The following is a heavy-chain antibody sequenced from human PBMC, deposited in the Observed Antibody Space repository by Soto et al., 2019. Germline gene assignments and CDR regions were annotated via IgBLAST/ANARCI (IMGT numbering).Heavy chain of an antibody. V-gene: IGHV1-69*06. CDR1: EDTFINSA. CDR3: ASTKYDSSAYYYWYLGL. Sequence: QVELVQSGAEVKKPGSSVKVSCQASEDTFINSAISWVRQSPGQGLEWMGGIIPIFGTANYAQKYQGRVTIAADTAANTVYLELSSLRSEDTAVYYCASTKYDSSAYYYWYLGLWGRGTLVTFSS. D-gene: IGHD3-22*01. CDR2: IIPIFGTA. J-gene: IGHJ2*01.